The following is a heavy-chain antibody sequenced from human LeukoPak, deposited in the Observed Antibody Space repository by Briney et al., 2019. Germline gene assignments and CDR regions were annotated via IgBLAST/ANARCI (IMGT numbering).Heavy chain of an antibody. CDR1: GYTFTSYG. V-gene: IGHV1-18*01. D-gene: IGHD3-3*01. Sequence: ASVKVSCKASGYTFTSYGISWVRQAPGQGLEWMGWISAYNGNTNYAQKLQGRVTMTTDTSTSTAYMELRSLRSDDTAVYYCATGAPDFWSGFSSLYNWFDPWGQGTLVTVSS. CDR3: ATGAPDFWSGFSSLYNWFDP. J-gene: IGHJ5*02. CDR2: ISAYNGNT.